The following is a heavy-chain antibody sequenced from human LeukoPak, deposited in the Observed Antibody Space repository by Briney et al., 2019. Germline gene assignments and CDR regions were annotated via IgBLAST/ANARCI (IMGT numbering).Heavy chain of an antibody. D-gene: IGHD4/OR15-4a*01. J-gene: IGHJ6*02. Sequence: ASVKVSCKASGYTFSSYGINWARLAPGRGPEWMASINPQKRDTHYAQNFQGRVTVTAGTSTNTAYMELRSLRSDDTAIYYCARRKYGADYHGMDVWGQGTTVTGSS. V-gene: IGHV1-18*01. CDR1: GYTFSSYG. CDR3: ARRKYGADYHGMDV. CDR2: INPQKRDT.